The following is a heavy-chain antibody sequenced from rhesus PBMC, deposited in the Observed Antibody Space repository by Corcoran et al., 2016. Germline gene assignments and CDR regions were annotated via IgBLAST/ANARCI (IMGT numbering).Heavy chain of an antibody. J-gene: IGHJ6*01. Sequence: EVQLVQSGAEVKRPGESLKLSCQTSGYSFTNYWINWVRQMPGKDLEWMGAIDPSASRPRYSPSFQGQVTISADKSISTTYRQWSSRKASDSATYYCAKESHYGLDSWGQGVVVTVSS. CDR3: AKESHYGLDS. CDR2: IDPSASRP. CDR1: GYSFTNYW. V-gene: IGHV5-2*01.